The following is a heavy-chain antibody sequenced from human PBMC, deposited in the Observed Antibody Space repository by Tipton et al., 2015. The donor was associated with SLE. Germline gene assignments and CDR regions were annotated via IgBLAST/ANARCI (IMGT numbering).Heavy chain of an antibody. CDR1: GDSISSSY. D-gene: IGHD3-22*01. CDR3: ARVHGDYYDSSGYYFRYYYYGMDV. J-gene: IGHJ6*02. Sequence: TLSRTCNVSGDSISSSYLSWIRKTTGKGLEWIGHIYQSGGTYYNPSLKGRVTISVDTSKNQFSLKLRSVTAADTAVYYCARVHGDYYDSSGYYFRYYYYGMDVWGQGTTVTVSS. CDR2: IYQSGGT. V-gene: IGHV4-59*01.